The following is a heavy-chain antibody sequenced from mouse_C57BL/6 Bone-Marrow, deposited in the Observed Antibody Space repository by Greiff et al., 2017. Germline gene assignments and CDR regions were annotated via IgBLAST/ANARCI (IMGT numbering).Heavy chain of an antibody. CDR1: GYSFTGYY. J-gene: IGHJ2*01. D-gene: IGHD1-1*01. V-gene: IGHV1-42*01. CDR3: ARYYYGSTFFDY. CDR2: INPSTGGT. Sequence: VQLKQSGPELVKPGASVKISCKASGYSFTGYYMNWVKQSPEKSLEWIGEINPSTGGTTYNQKFKAKATLTVDTSSSTAYMQLKSLTSEDSAVYYCARYYYGSTFFDYWGQGTTLTVSS.